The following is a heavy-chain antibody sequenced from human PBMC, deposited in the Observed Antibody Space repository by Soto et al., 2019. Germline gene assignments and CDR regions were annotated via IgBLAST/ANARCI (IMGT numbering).Heavy chain of an antibody. V-gene: IGHV1-69*01. D-gene: IGHD3-22*01. Sequence: QVQLVQSGSEVKKPGSSVKVSCKASGGTFSSYAISWVRQAPGQGLEWMGGIIPIFGTANYAQKFQGRVTMTADESTSTAYIELSNLRSEDTAVYYCARDKVSYYDSSGYPIPYYYYYYGMDVWGQGTTVTVSS. CDR2: IIPIFGTA. CDR3: ARDKVSYYDSSGYPIPYYYYYYGMDV. CDR1: GGTFSSYA. J-gene: IGHJ6*02.